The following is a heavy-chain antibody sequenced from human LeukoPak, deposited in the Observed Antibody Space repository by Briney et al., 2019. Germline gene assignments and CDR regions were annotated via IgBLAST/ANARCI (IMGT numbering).Heavy chain of an antibody. CDR3: ARDKGQGGGFDY. J-gene: IGHJ4*02. D-gene: IGHD1-26*01. CDR1: GGSISSGSYY. V-gene: IGHV4-61*02. Sequence: SETLSLTCTVSGGSISSGSYYWSWIRQPAGKGLEWIGRIYTSGSTNYNPSLKGRVTISLDTSKNQFSLKLSSVTAADTAVYYCARDKGQGGGFDYWGQGTLVTVSS. CDR2: IYTSGST.